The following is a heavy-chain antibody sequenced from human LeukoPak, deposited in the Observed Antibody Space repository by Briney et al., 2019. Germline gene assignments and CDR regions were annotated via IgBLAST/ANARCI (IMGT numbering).Heavy chain of an antibody. J-gene: IGHJ6*04. Sequence: ASVKVSCKASGYTFTGYYMHWVRQAPGQGLEWMGWINPNSGGTNYAQKFQGWVTMTRDTSISTAYMELSRLRSDDTAVYYCARGRIAVAGTGRYYYYGMDVWGKGTTVTASS. CDR1: GYTFTGYY. D-gene: IGHD6-19*01. V-gene: IGHV1-2*04. CDR3: ARGRIAVAGTGRYYYYGMDV. CDR2: INPNSGGT.